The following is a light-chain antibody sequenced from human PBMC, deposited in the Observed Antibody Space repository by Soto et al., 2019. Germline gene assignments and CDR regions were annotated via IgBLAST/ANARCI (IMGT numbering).Light chain of an antibody. J-gene: IGKJ1*01. CDR1: QSVSSSY. V-gene: IGKV3-20*01. Sequence: EIVVTQSPGTLSLSPGERATRSCRASQSVSSSYLAWYQQKPDQAPRLLIYGASSRATGIPDRFSGSGSGTDFTLTISRLEPEDFAVYYCQQYGSSPWTFGQGTMVDIK. CDR3: QQYGSSPWT. CDR2: GAS.